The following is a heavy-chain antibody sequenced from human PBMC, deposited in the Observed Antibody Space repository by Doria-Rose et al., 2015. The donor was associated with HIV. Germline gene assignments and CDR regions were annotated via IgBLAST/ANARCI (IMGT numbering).Heavy chain of an antibody. CDR1: GYTFTRYA. J-gene: IGHJ4*02. CDR3: AKDRVRVVQAATTLDF. V-gene: IGHV1-3*01. CDR2: INVDNGNT. Sequence: QVQLVQSGAEVKKPGASVRVSYKASGYTFTRYAMHWVRQAPGQRPEWMGWINVDNGNTEYSQKFQGSLTVTRDTSASTAYMELSSPTSDDTAVYYCAKDRVRVVQAATTLDFWGQGTLVTVSA. D-gene: IGHD2-2*01.